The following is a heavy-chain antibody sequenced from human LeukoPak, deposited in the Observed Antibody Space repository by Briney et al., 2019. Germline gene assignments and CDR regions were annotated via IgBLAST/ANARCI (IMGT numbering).Heavy chain of an antibody. CDR3: AKDGTSYYYIYY. CDR2: ISYDGSNK. V-gene: IGHV3-30*18. D-gene: IGHD2/OR15-2a*01. J-gene: IGHJ4*02. CDR1: GFTFSSYG. Sequence: PGMSLRLSCSASGFTFSSYGMHWVRQAPGKGLEWVAVISYDGSNKYYTDSVKGRFTISRDNSKNTLYLQMNSLRGDDTAVYYCAKDGTSYYYIYYWGQGTLVTVSS.